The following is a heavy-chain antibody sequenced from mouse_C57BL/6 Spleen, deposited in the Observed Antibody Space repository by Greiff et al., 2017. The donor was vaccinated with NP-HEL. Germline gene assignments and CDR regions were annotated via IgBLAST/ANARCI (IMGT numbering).Heavy chain of an antibody. CDR2: IYPGDGDT. CDR3: ARGNWDRGCAY. J-gene: IGHJ3*01. CDR1: GYAFSSYW. V-gene: IGHV1-80*01. D-gene: IGHD4-1*01. Sequence: VQLQQSGAELVKPGASVKISCKASGYAFSSYWMNWVKQRPGKGLEWIGQIYPGDGDTNYNGKFKGKATLTADKSSSTAYMQLSSLTAEDSAVYLCARGNWDRGCAYWGQGTLVTVSA.